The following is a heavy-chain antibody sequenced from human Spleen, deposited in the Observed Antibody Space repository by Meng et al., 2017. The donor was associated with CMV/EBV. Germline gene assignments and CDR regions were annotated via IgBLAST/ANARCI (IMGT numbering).Heavy chain of an antibody. J-gene: IGHJ3*01. CDR2: INSNNAYI. Sequence: GESLKISCAVSGFTFSSYEMNWVRQAPGKGLEWVSSINSNNAYIYYADSVKGRFTISRDNAKNSLYLQMNSLRAEDTAVYYCARDKRQWLAPGAFDAFDLWGQGTMVTVSS. D-gene: IGHD6-19*01. V-gene: IGHV3-21*01. CDR1: GFTFSSYE. CDR3: ARDKRQWLAPGAFDAFDL.